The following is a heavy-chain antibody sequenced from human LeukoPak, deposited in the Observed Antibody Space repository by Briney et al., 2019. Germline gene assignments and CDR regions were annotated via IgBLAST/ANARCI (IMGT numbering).Heavy chain of an antibody. V-gene: IGHV3-23*01. D-gene: IGHD4-17*01. CDR1: GFTFSSCA. Sequence: PGGSLRLSCAASGFTFSSCAMSWVRQAPGKGLEWSSAISGSGGSTYYADSVKGRFTISRDNSKNTLYLQINSLRAEDTAVYYCAKVSGDDGDSAYDYWGQGTLVTVSS. J-gene: IGHJ4*02. CDR2: ISGSGGST. CDR3: AKVSGDDGDSAYDY.